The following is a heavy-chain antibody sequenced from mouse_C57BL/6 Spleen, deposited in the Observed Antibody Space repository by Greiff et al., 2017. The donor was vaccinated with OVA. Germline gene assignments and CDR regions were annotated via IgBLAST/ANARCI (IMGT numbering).Heavy chain of an antibody. V-gene: IGHV1-55*01. CDR3: ARRLGNYYAMDY. J-gene: IGHJ4*01. CDR1: GYTFTSYW. CDR2: IYPGSGST. D-gene: IGHD4-1*01. Sequence: QVPLQQPGAELVKPGASVKMSCKASGYTFTSYWITWVKQRPGQGLAWIGDIYPGSGSTNYNEKLKSKATLTVDTSSSTAYMQLSSLTSEDSAIDYCARRLGNYYAMDYWGQGTSVTGAS.